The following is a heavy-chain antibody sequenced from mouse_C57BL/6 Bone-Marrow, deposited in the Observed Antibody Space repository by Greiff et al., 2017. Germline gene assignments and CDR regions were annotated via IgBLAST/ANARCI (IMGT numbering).Heavy chain of an antibody. CDR3: ALLDYFDD. CDR1: GYTFTSYW. V-gene: IGHV1-69*01. J-gene: IGHJ2*01. Sequence: QVQLQQPGAELVMPGASVKLSCKASGYTFTSYWMHWVKQRPGQGLEWIGEIDPSDSYTNYNQKFKGKSTLTVDKSSSTAYMQLSSLTSEYSSVYYCALLDYFDDGGQGTTLTVSA. D-gene: IGHD6-2*01. CDR2: IDPSDSYT.